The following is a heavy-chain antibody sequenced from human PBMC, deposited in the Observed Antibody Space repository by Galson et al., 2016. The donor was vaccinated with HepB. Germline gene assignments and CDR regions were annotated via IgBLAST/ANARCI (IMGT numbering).Heavy chain of an antibody. CDR3: ARESATFITFDH. CDR1: GFTLSNNA. D-gene: IGHD5-24*01. J-gene: IGHJ4*02. CDR2: ITGSGGKT. Sequence: SLRLSCAASGFTLSNNAMNWVRQAPGKGLDWVSIITGSGGKTYYADSVQGRFTISRDISKNALYLQMNSLRLEDTAVYYCARESATFITFDHWGQGILVTFSS. V-gene: IGHV3-23*01.